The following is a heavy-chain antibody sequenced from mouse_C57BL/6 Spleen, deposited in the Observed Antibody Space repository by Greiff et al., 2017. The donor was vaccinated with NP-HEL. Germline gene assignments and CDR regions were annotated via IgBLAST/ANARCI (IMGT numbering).Heavy chain of an antibody. CDR2: INPYNGDT. V-gene: IGHV1-20*01. D-gene: IGHD1-1*01. CDR1: GYSFTGYF. CDR3: ARSDYYGSSPWYFDV. Sequence: VQLQQSGPELVKPGDSVKISCKASGYSFTGYFMNWVMQSHGKSLEWIGRINPYNGDTFYNQKFKGKATLTVDKSSSTAHMALRSLTSEDSAVYYCARSDYYGSSPWYFDVWGTGTTVTVSS. J-gene: IGHJ1*03.